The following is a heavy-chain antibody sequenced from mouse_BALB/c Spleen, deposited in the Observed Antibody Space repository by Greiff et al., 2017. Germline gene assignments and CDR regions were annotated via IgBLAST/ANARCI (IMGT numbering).Heavy chain of an antibody. D-gene: IGHD2-2*01. V-gene: IGHV1-5*01. J-gene: IGHJ4*01. CDR2: IYPGNSDT. CDR1: GYSFTSYW. Sequence: DVKLQESGTVLARPGASVKMSCKASGYSFTSYWMHWVKQRPGQGLEWIGAIYPGNSDTSYNQKFKGKAKLTAVTSASTAYMELSSLTNEDSAVYYCTRWSGYPYAMDYWGQGASVTVAS. CDR3: TRWSGYPYAMDY.